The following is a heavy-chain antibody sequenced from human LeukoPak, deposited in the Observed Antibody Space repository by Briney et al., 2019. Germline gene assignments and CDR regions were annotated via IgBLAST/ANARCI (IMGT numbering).Heavy chain of an antibody. V-gene: IGHV4-4*07. Sequence: SETLSLTCSVSSGSISVHYWTWIRQPAGKGPEYIGRIYSSGSPNYTPSLKSRVTMSVDTYKNQFSLKVSSVTAADTAVYYCAREIRRAEAGYFDYWGQGTLVTVSS. D-gene: IGHD6-13*01. CDR1: SGSISVHY. J-gene: IGHJ4*02. CDR2: IYSSGSP. CDR3: AREIRRAEAGYFDY.